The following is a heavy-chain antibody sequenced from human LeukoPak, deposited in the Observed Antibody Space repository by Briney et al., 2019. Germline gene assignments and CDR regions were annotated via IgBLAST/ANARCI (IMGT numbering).Heavy chain of an antibody. Sequence: SETLSLTCTVSGGSISSYYWSWIRQPAGKGLEWIGRIYTSGSTNYNPSLKSRVTMSVDTSKNQFSLKLSSVTAADTAVHYCARSGYSYGPGRDAFDIWGQGTMVTVSS. D-gene: IGHD5-18*01. CDR3: ARSGYSYGPGRDAFDI. V-gene: IGHV4-4*07. CDR1: GGSISSYY. J-gene: IGHJ3*02. CDR2: IYTSGST.